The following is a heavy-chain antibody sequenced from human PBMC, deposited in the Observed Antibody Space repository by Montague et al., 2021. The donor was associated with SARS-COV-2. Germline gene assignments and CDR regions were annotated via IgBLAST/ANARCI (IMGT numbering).Heavy chain of an antibody. J-gene: IGHJ4*02. Sequence: SETLSLTCAVYGGSFSGHYWSWIRQHPGKGLEWIGEINHNGSTNYNPSLKSRVTISVDTSKNQFSLKLSSVTAADTAVYYCARANGYYFDYWGQGTLVTVSS. V-gene: IGHV4-34*01. CDR3: ARANGYYFDY. D-gene: IGHD2-8*01. CDR1: GGSFSGHY. CDR2: INHNGST.